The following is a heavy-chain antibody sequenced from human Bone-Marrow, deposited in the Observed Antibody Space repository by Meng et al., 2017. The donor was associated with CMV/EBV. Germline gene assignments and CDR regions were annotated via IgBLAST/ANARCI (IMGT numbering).Heavy chain of an antibody. V-gene: IGHV3-30*02. CDR1: GFTFSSYA. J-gene: IGHJ6*02. D-gene: IGHD3-22*01. Sequence: GESLKISCAASGFTFSSYAMRWVRQAPGKGLEWVANIRFDGTNKYHADSVKGRFTISRDNSKNTLYLQMNSLRAKDTAVYYCAKRGDSSGTYAMDVWGQGTTVTVSS. CDR3: AKRGDSSGTYAMDV. CDR2: IRFDGTNK.